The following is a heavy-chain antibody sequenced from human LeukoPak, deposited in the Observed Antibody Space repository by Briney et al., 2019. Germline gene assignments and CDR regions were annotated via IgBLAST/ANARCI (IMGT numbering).Heavy chain of an antibody. J-gene: IGHJ4*02. D-gene: IGHD5-18*01. Sequence: GGSLRLSCAASGFTFSSYSMNWVRQAPGKGLEWVSYISSSSSTIYYADSVKGRFTISRDNAKNSLYLQMNSLRAEDTAVYYCARAHTWIQLWSGDWGQGTMVTVSS. CDR3: ARAHTWIQLWSGD. CDR1: GFTFSSYS. V-gene: IGHV3-48*04. CDR2: ISSSSSTI.